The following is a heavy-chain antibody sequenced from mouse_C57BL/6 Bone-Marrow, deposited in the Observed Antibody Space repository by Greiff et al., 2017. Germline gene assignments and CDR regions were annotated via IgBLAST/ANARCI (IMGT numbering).Heavy chain of an antibody. D-gene: IGHD2-3*01. CDR3: AMADGYFGY. CDR2: IDPSDSYT. CDR1: GYTFTSYW. V-gene: IGHV1-69*01. J-gene: IGHJ2*01. Sequence: VQLQQPGAELVMPGASVKLSCKASGYTFTSYWMHWVKQRPGQGLEWIGEIDPSDSYTNYNQKFKGKSTLTVDKSSSTAYMQLSSLTSEDSAVYYCAMADGYFGYWGQGTTLTVSS.